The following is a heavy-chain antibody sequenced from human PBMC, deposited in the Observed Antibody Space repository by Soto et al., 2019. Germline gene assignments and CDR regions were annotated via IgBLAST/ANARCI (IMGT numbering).Heavy chain of an antibody. Sequence: QVQLVQSGAEVKKPGSSVKVSCKASGGTFSSYAISWVRQAPGQGLEWMGGIIPIFGTANYAQKFQGRVTITADESTSTAYMELSSLRSEDTAVYYCAGSTIFGVDQYSGMDVWGQGTTVTVSS. CDR3: AGSTIFGVDQYSGMDV. V-gene: IGHV1-69*01. CDR1: GGTFSSYA. D-gene: IGHD3-3*01. CDR2: IIPIFGTA. J-gene: IGHJ6*02.